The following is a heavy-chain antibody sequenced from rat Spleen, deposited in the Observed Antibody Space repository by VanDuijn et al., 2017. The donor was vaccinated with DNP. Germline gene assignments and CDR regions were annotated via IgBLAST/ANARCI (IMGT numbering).Heavy chain of an antibody. D-gene: IGHD1-9*01. CDR3: ARHPSYGYNYVFAY. J-gene: IGHJ3*01. Sequence: EVQLVESDGGLVQPGRSLKVSCAASGFTFSDCYMAWVRQAPTKGLEWVATISTSGGSTYYRDSVKGRFTVSRDNAKSTLYLQMDSLRSEDTATYYCARHPSYGYNYVFAYWGQGTLVTVSS. CDR2: ISTSGGST. CDR1: GFTFSDCY. V-gene: IGHV5-25*01.